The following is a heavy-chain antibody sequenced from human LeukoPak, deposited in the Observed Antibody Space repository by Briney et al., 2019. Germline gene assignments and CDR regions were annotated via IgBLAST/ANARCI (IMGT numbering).Heavy chain of an antibody. J-gene: IGHJ4*02. CDR2: ISVRSNYI. Sequence: GGSLRLSCAASGYTFSSYSINWVRQAPGKGLEWVSSISVRSNYIYYADSVRGRFSISRDDARDSLYLQMNSLRAEDTAVYYCARYDYSGSYLDNWGQGTLVTVSS. CDR3: ARYDYSGSYLDN. CDR1: GYTFSSYS. V-gene: IGHV3-21*01. D-gene: IGHD1-26*01.